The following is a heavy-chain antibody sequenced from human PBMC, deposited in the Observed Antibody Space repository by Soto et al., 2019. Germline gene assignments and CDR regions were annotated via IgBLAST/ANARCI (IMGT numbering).Heavy chain of an antibody. J-gene: IGHJ4*02. CDR2: ISNSGRIT. Sequence: QVHLEESGGGLVKPGGSLRLSCTASGFIFSDYYMSWIRQAPGKGLEWVSDISNSGRITHHADAVEGRFTISRDNAKDSLYRQMNILRPEDWAIYYCARDHGGGALTLEYWGQGTLVTVSS. CDR3: ARDHGGGALTLEY. V-gene: IGHV3-11*01. D-gene: IGHD3-16*01. CDR1: GFIFSDYY.